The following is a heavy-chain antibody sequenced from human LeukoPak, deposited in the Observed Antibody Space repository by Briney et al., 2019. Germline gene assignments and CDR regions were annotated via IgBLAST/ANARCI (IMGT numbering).Heavy chain of an antibody. J-gene: IGHJ4*02. CDR1: GGSIGSYY. CDR2: IYYSGST. CDR3: ASSMVRGTFDY. Sequence: SETQSLTCTVSGGSIGSYYWSWIRQPPGKGLEWIGYIYYSGSTNYNPSLKSRVTISVDTSKNQFSLKLSSVTAADTAVYYCASSMVRGTFDYWGQGTLVTVSS. V-gene: IGHV4-59*08. D-gene: IGHD3-10*01.